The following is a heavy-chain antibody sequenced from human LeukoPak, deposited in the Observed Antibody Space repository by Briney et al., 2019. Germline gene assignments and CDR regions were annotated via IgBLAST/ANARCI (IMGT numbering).Heavy chain of an antibody. J-gene: IGHJ4*02. CDR2: IKEDGSEK. CDR3: ASCTYGWLQQRPLDY. Sequence: PGGSLRLSCVVSGFTFSDHWMTWVRQTPGKGLEWVATIKEDGSEKYYGDSVKGRFSISRDNAKNSLYVEMNSLRVDDTAMYYCASCTYGWLQQRPLDYWGQGTLVTVSA. CDR1: GFTFSDHW. V-gene: IGHV3-7*01. D-gene: IGHD2-8*01.